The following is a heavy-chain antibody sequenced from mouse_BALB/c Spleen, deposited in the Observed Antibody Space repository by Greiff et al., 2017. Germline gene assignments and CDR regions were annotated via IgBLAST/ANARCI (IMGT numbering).Heavy chain of an antibody. J-gene: IGHJ4*01. V-gene: IGHV2-9*02. CDR1: GFSLTSYG. CDR3: ARVGITTVVADYYAMDY. CDR2: IWAGGST. Sequence: QVQLKESGPGLVAPSQSLSITCTVSGFSLTSYGVHWVRQPPGKGLEWLGVIWAGGSTNYNSALMSRLSISKDNSKSQVFLKMNSLQTDDTAMYYCARVGITTVVADYYAMDYWGQGTSVTVSS. D-gene: IGHD1-1*01.